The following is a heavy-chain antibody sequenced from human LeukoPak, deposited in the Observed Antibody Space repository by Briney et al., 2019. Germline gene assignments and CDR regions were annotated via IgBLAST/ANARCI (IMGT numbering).Heavy chain of an antibody. Sequence: PGGSLRLSCAASGFTFSSYEMNWVRQAPGKGLEWVSYISSSGSTIYYADSVKGRFTISRDNAKNSLYLQMNSLGDEDTAVYYCAREAVTTSLFDYWGQGTLVTVSS. D-gene: IGHD4-17*01. J-gene: IGHJ4*02. V-gene: IGHV3-48*03. CDR1: GFTFSSYE. CDR2: ISSSGSTI. CDR3: AREAVTTSLFDY.